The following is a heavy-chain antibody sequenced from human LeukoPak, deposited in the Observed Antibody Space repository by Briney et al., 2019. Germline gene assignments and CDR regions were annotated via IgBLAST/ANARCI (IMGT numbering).Heavy chain of an antibody. CDR2: IYYSGST. V-gene: IGHV4-39*07. CDR1: GDSISSTSYY. CDR3: ARSDYRNGYIYY. Sequence: SETLSLTCTVSGDSISSTSYYWGWIRQPPGKGLECIGFIYYSGSTWYSPSLKSRVTISIDTSKNQFSLKLSAVTAADTALYFCARSDYRNGYIYYWGQGTLVTVSS. J-gene: IGHJ4*02. D-gene: IGHD5-18*01.